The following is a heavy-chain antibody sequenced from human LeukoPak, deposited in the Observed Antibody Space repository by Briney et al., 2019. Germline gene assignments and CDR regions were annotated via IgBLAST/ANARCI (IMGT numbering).Heavy chain of an antibody. D-gene: IGHD3-16*01. CDR2: IYHNGNT. Sequence: PGGSLRLSCAASGFTFSSYTMSWVRQPPGKGLEWIGEIYHNGNTYRNPALTSRVTISVDNSKNRFSLKLNSVTAADTAVNFCARFGTLRAYWGQGIQVTVSS. J-gene: IGHJ4*02. CDR3: ARFGTLRAY. V-gene: IGHV4-4*01. CDR1: GFTFSSYTM.